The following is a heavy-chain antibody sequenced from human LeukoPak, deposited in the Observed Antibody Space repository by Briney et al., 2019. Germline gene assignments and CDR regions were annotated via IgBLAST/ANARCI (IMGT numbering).Heavy chain of an antibody. CDR2: IQSDGNNK. J-gene: IGHJ4*02. CDR1: GFIFSSYD. Sequence: GGSLRLSCAVSGFIFSSYDIQWVRQAPGKGLEWVAFIQSDGNNKYYADSVKGRFTISRDNSKNTLYLQMNSLRAEDTAVYYCAKNVSRVYWGQGTLVTVSS. V-gene: IGHV3-30*02. D-gene: IGHD3-10*02. CDR3: AKNVSRVY.